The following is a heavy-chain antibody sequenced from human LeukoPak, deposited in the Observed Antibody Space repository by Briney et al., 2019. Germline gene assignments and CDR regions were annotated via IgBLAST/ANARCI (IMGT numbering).Heavy chain of an antibody. V-gene: IGHV4-4*07. D-gene: IGHD3-3*01. Sequence: SETLSLTCTVSGGSISSYYWSWIRQPAGKGLEWIGRIYTSGSTNYNPSLKSRVTMSVDTSKNQFSLKLSSVTAADTAVYYCARDDRYYDFWSGYPSVYYGMDVWGQGTTVTVSS. CDR2: IYTSGST. CDR1: GGSISSYY. J-gene: IGHJ6*02. CDR3: ARDDRYYDFWSGYPSVYYGMDV.